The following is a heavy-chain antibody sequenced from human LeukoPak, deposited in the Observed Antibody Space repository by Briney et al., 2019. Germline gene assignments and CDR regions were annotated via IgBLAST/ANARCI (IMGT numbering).Heavy chain of an antibody. D-gene: IGHD3-10*01. CDR2: IYYSGST. V-gene: IGHV4-59*01. CDR3: ARAGSGRGIYYYYYYMDV. Sequence: SETLSLTCTVSGGSISSYYWSWIRQPPGKGLEWIGYIYYSGSTNYNPSLKSRVTISVDTSKNQFSLKLSSVTAADTAVYYCARAGSGRGIYYYYYYMDVWGKGTTVTVSS. CDR1: GGSISSYY. J-gene: IGHJ6*03.